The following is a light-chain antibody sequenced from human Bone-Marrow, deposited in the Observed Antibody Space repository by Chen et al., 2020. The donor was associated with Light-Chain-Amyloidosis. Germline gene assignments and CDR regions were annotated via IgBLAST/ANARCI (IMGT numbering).Light chain of an antibody. Sequence: EIVLTQSPGTLSLSPGEGANLSCRASQTISSNYLTWYQQTLGQAPRLLIFGSSSRATGIPDRFTVSGSESHFTRSITRLEPEDFAMYYCQQYGTSPLTFGGGTKVGIK. V-gene: IGKV3-20*01. CDR3: QQYGTSPLT. CDR2: GSS. J-gene: IGKJ4*01. CDR1: QTISSNY.